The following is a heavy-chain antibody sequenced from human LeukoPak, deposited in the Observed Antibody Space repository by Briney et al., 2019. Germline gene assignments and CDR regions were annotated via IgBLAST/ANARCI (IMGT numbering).Heavy chain of an antibody. CDR1: GFTFSSYA. J-gene: IGHJ4*02. V-gene: IGHV3-23*01. Sequence: GGSLRLSCAASGFTFSSYAMSWVRQAPGKGLEWVSAISGSGGSTYYADSVKGRFTISRDNSKNTLYLQMNSLRAEDTAGYYCAKGEYYYDSSGYSRWGQGTLVTVSS. D-gene: IGHD3-22*01. CDR3: AKGEYYYDSSGYSR. CDR2: ISGSGGST.